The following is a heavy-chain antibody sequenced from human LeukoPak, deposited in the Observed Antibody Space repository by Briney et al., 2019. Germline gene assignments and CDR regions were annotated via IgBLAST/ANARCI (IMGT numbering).Heavy chain of an antibody. CDR2: IYYSGST. J-gene: IGHJ3*02. CDR1: GGSISSGGYY. V-gene: IGHV4-31*03. CDR3: ARDPRANDAFDI. Sequence: SQTLSLTCTVSGGSISSGGYYWSWIRQHPGKGLEWIGYIYYSGSTYYNPSLKSRVTISVDTSKNQFSLKLSSVTAADTAVYYCARDPRANDAFDIWGQGTMVTVSS.